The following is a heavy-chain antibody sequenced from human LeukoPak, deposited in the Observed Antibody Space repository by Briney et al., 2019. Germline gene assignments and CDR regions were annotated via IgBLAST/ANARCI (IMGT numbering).Heavy chain of an antibody. D-gene: IGHD4-17*01. V-gene: IGHV3-30*03. J-gene: IGHJ4*02. CDR1: GFSFTSYG. Sequence: GGSLRLSCAASGFSFTSYGMHWVRQAPGKGLECVAVISYDGSNKYYADSVKGRFTISRDNSKNTLYLQMNSLRAEDTAVYYCAYGDYPRGYFDYWGQGTLVTVSS. CDR2: ISYDGSNK. CDR3: AYGDYPRGYFDY.